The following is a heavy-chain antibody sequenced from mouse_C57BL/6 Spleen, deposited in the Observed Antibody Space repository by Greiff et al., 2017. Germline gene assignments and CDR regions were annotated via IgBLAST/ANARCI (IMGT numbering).Heavy chain of an antibody. CDR2: INPYNGGT. CDR1: GYTFTDYY. CDR3: ARGGSSQLDY. J-gene: IGHJ2*01. D-gene: IGHD1-1*01. V-gene: IGHV1-19*01. Sequence: EVQLQQSGPVLVKPGASVKMSCKASGYTFTDYYMNWVKQSHGKSLEWIGVINPYNGGTSYNQKFKGKATLTVDKSSSTAYMELNSLTSEDSAVYYCARGGSSQLDYWGQGTTLTVSS.